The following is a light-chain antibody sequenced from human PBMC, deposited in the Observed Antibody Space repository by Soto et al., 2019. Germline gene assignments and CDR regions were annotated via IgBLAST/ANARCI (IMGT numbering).Light chain of an antibody. CDR1: QSIGSW. V-gene: IGKV1-5*01. CDR2: DAS. Sequence: DIQMTQSPSTLSASVGDRVTITCRASQSIGSWLAWYQQKPGKAPKLLIYDASSLQSGVPSRFSGSGSGTEFTLTISSLQPDDFETYYCQQYNSPWTFGQGTKVEIK. J-gene: IGKJ1*01. CDR3: QQYNSPWT.